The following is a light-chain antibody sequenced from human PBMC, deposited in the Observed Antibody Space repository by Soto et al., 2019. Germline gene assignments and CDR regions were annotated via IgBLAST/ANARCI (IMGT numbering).Light chain of an antibody. CDR2: DTS. CDR1: QSVSNF. Sequence: EIVMTQSPATLSLSPGKRATLSCRASQSVSNFLAWYQQKAGQAPRLLIYDTSNRAGGIPARFSGSESGTDFTLTISSLEPEDFAVYYCQQRINWPLTFGGGTKVDI. V-gene: IGKV3-11*01. J-gene: IGKJ4*01. CDR3: QQRINWPLT.